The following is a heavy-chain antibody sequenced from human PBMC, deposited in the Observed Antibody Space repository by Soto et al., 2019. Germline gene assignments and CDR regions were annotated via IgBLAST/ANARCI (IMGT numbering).Heavy chain of an antibody. Sequence: EVQLLESGGGLEQRGGSLRLSCAASGFTFSNYPMSWVRQAPGKGLEWVSVISGSGAFYADSVKGRFTISRDHSKNTLYLQMNSLSGDDTAVYYCAKDSWGGTVSGWSHDSWGHGTLVTVSS. CDR2: ISGSGA. CDR1: GFTFSNYP. V-gene: IGHV3-23*01. D-gene: IGHD6-19*01. CDR3: AKDSWGGTVSGWSHDS. J-gene: IGHJ5*01.